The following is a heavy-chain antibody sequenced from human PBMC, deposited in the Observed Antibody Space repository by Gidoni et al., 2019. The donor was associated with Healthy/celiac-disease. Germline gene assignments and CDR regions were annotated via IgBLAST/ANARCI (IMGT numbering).Heavy chain of an antibody. V-gene: IGHV1-69*09. CDR3: ARDRPGYSYGLTRVYYYGMDV. CDR2: IIPILGIA. Sequence: QVQLVQSGSEVEKPGSSVKVSCQASGGTFISYAISWVRQAPGQGLEWMGRIIPILGIANYAQKFQGRVTITADKSTSTAYMELSSLRSEDTAVYYCARDRPGYSYGLTRVYYYGMDVWGQGTTVTVSS. CDR1: GGTFISYA. D-gene: IGHD5-18*01. J-gene: IGHJ6*02.